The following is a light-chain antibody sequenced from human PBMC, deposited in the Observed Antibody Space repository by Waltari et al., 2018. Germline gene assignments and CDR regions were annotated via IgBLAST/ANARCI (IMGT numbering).Light chain of an antibody. CDR3: QQYYSTPNT. Sequence: DIQMTQSPSSLSASVGDRVTITCRASQGISDYLAWYQQKPGKIPRLLIYATSTLQSGVSSRFSGSGSGTDFTLAISSLQAEDVAVYYCQQYYSTPNTFGQGTKVDIK. CDR2: ATS. J-gene: IGKJ2*01. CDR1: QGISDY. V-gene: IGKV1-27*01.